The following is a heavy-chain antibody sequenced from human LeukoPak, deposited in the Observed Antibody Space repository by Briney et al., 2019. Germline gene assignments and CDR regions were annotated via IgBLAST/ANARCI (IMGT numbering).Heavy chain of an antibody. CDR3: TTPPLTVAGSTPTDY. J-gene: IGHJ4*02. Sequence: GGSLRLSCTASGFTFSDYAMTWVRQAPGKGLEWVGRIKSKTDGGTTDYAAPVKGRFTISRDDSKNTLYLQMNSLKTEDTAVYYCTTPPLTVAGSTPTDYWGQGTLVTVSS. D-gene: IGHD6-19*01. V-gene: IGHV3-15*01. CDR2: IKSKTDGGTT. CDR1: GFTFSDYA.